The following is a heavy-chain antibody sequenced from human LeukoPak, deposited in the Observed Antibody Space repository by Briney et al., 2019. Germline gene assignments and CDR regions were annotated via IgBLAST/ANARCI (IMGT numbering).Heavy chain of an antibody. CDR3: AKAGGLVMSDAFDI. Sequence: GGSLRLSCAASGFTFSSYEMNWVRQAPGKGLEWVSYISRSASTIYYADSVKGRFTISRDNSKNTLYLQMNSLRAEDTAVYYCAKAGGLVMSDAFDIWGQGTMVTVSS. J-gene: IGHJ3*02. D-gene: IGHD3-16*01. CDR2: ISRSASTI. V-gene: IGHV3-48*03. CDR1: GFTFSSYE.